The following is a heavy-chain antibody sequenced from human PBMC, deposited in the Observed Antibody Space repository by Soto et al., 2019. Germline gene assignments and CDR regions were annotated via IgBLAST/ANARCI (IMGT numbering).Heavy chain of an antibody. CDR1: GYTFTDNY. J-gene: IGHJ5*01. CDR2: INPKSGGT. V-gene: IGHV1-2*02. D-gene: IGHD6-13*01. Sequence: QVQLVQSRAEVKKPGASVMVSCKASGYTFTDNYIHWVRQAPGQGLEWMGWINPKSGGTHYAQKFQGRVTVTRDTSISTAHMELIRLRSDDTAVYYCAKVNKQQWVLNWFDSWGQGTLVTVSS. CDR3: AKVNKQQWVLNWFDS.